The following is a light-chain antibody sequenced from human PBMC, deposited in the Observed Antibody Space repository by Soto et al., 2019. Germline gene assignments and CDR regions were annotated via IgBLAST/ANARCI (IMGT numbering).Light chain of an antibody. Sequence: DIQMTQSPSSVSASVGDRVTITCRASQGIDSWLAWYQQKPGKAPKLLIYAASNLQSGVPSRFSGSGSRIDFTLTISNLQPEDFATYYCQQTNRFPRTFGPGTKVDIK. CDR3: QQTNRFPRT. CDR2: AAS. J-gene: IGKJ3*01. V-gene: IGKV1-12*01. CDR1: QGIDSW.